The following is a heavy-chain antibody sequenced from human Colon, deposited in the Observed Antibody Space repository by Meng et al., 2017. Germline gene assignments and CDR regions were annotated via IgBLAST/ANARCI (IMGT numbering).Heavy chain of an antibody. J-gene: IGHJ4*02. V-gene: IGHV6-1*01. CDR2: TYYRSKWYN. CDR3: ARDHGYSYGLPLDY. CDR1: GDSVSSNTAA. D-gene: IGHD5-18*01. Sequence: QVQLQQSGPGLVKPSQTLSLTCVISGDSVSSNTAAWNWIRQSPSRGLEWLGRTYYRSKWYNEYAVSVKGRMTFNADTSKNQVSLQVNSVTPEDTAVYYCARDHGYSYGLPLDYWGQGILVTVSS.